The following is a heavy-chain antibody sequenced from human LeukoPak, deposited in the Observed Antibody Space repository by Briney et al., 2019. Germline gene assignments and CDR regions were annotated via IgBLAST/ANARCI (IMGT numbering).Heavy chain of an antibody. Sequence: GGSLRLSCAASGFTFSSYAMHWVRQAPGKGLEWVAVISYDGSNKYYADSVKGRFTISRDNSKNTLYLQMNSLRAEDTAVYYCARGSRSFDYWGQGTLVTVSS. V-gene: IGHV3-30-3*02. CDR2: ISYDGSNK. J-gene: IGHJ4*02. CDR1: GFTFSSYA. CDR3: ARGSRSFDY.